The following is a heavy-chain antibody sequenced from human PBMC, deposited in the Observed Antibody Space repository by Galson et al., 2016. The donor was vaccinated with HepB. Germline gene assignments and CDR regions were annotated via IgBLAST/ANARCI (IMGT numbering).Heavy chain of an antibody. V-gene: IGHV5-51*01. CDR1: GSNFANYW. CDR3: ARHKDMSTWDYFDY. Sequence: QSGAEVKKPGESLKISCKGSGSNFANYWVAWVRQMPGKGLEWMGIIHPGDSKTGYRPSFQGQVTISADKSFSTAYLQWSSLKASDTAMYYCARHKDMSTWDYFDYWGQGTLVTVST. CDR2: IHPGDSKT. J-gene: IGHJ4*02. D-gene: IGHD2-15*01.